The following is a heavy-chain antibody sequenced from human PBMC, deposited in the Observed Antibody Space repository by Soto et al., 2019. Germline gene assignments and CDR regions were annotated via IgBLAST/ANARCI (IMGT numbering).Heavy chain of an antibody. CDR3: ARTYLALPYYGLDV. CDR1: GYSFTSYG. V-gene: IGHV1-18*04. J-gene: IGHJ6*02. D-gene: IGHD1-26*01. CDR2: ISAYNGNT. Sequence: ASVKVSCKASGYSFTSYGITWVRQAPGQGLEWMGWISAYNGNTKYAQKFQGRVTMTTDTSTSTVYMELASLRSDDTAIFYCARTYLALPYYGLDVWGQGAAVTVSS.